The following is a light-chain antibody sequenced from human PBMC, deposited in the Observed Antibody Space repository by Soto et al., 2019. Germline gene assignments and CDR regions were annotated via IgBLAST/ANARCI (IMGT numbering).Light chain of an antibody. CDR2: AAS. J-gene: IGKJ5*01. CDR1: QDIGND. V-gene: IGKV1-6*01. CDR3: QQFNSYPIT. Sequence: ATQMTQSPSSLSASVVDRVTITFLASQDIGNDLGWYQQKPGKAPNLLIYAASSLQSGVPSRFSGSGSGTDFTLTISSLQPEDFATYYCQQFNSYPITFGQGTRLEIK.